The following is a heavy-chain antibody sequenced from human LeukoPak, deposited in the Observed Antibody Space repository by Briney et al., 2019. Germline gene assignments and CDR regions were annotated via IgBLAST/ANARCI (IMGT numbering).Heavy chain of an antibody. Sequence: PGGSLRLSCAASGFTFSSYAMHWVRQAPGKGLEYVSAISSNGGSTYYANSMKGRFTISRDNSKNTLYLQMGSLRAEDMAVYCCARESCDTWGQGTLVTVSS. D-gene: IGHD2-21*01. V-gene: IGHV3-64*01. CDR2: ISSNGGST. CDR1: GFTFSSYA. CDR3: ARESCDT. J-gene: IGHJ4*02.